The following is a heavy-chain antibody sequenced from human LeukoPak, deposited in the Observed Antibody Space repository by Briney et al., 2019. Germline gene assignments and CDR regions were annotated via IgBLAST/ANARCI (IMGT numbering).Heavy chain of an antibody. Sequence: GGSLRLSCAASGFTFSSYWMSWVRQAPGKGLEWVANIKQDGSEKYYVDSVKGRFTISRDNAKNSLYLQMNSLRAEDTAVYYCARDCHCDYVWGSYLKTPCAFDIWGQGTMVTVSS. CDR1: GFTFSSYW. CDR2: IKQDGSEK. J-gene: IGHJ3*02. CDR3: ARDCHCDYVWGSYLKTPCAFDI. D-gene: IGHD3-16*02. V-gene: IGHV3-7*01.